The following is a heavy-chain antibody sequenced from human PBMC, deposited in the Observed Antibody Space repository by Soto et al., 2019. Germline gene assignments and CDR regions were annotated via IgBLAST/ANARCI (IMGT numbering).Heavy chain of an antibody. V-gene: IGHV3-30*18. J-gene: IGHJ4*02. CDR3: AKAPGVWPD. CDR1: GFSLSVYW. CDR2: ISYDGSNK. D-gene: IGHD3-10*01. Sequence: PGGSLRLSCAASGFSLSVYWMHWVRQAPGKGPEWVAVISYDGSNKYYADSVKGRFTISRDNSKNTLYLQMNSLRAEDTAVYYCAKAPGVWPDWGQGTLVTVSS.